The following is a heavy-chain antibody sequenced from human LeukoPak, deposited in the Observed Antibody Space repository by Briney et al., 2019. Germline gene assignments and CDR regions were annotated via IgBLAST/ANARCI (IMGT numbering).Heavy chain of an antibody. CDR3: AKDIKIGDTSGWLDAFDV. D-gene: IGHD6-19*01. CDR1: GFTFSSYG. Sequence: GGSLRLSCAASGFTFSSYGMSWVRQAPGKGLEWVSAISGSGGSTYYADSVKGRFTISRDNSKNTLYLQMNSLRAEDTAVYYCAKDIKIGDTSGWLDAFDVWGQGTMVAVTS. CDR2: ISGSGGST. J-gene: IGHJ3*01. V-gene: IGHV3-23*01.